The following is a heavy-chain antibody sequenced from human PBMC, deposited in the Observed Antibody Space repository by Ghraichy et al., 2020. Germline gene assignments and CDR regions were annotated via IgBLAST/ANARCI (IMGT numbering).Heavy chain of an antibody. Sequence: SETLSLTCAVYGGSFSGYYWSWIRQPPGKGLEWIGEINHSGSTNYNPSLKSRVTISVDTSKNQFSLKLSSVTAADTAVYYCARGRNSPRGPTPVYGMDVWGQGTTVTVSS. V-gene: IGHV4-34*01. D-gene: IGHD3-10*01. CDR3: ARGRNSPRGPTPVYGMDV. CDR1: GGSFSGYY. CDR2: INHSGST. J-gene: IGHJ6*02.